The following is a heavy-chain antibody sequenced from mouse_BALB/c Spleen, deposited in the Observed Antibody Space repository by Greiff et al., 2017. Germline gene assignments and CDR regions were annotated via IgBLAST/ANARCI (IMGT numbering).Heavy chain of an antibody. CDR2: IDPANGNT. Sequence: EVQLVESGAELVKPGASVKLSCTASGFNIKDTYMHWVKQRPEQGLEWIGRIDPANGNTKYDPKFQGKATITADTSSNTAYLQLSSLTSEDTAVYYCASCSSGYYAMDYWGQGTSVTVSS. D-gene: IGHD3-1*01. J-gene: IGHJ4*01. CDR3: ASCSSGYYAMDY. CDR1: GFNIKDTY. V-gene: IGHV14-3*02.